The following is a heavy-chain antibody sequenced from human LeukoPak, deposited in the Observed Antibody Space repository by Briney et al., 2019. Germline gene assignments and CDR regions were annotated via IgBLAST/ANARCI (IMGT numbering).Heavy chain of an antibody. CDR2: IIPIFGTA. V-gene: IGHV1-69*13. D-gene: IGHD3-3*01. CDR3: ARARTIFGVVIGFDP. J-gene: IGHJ5*02. CDR1: GYTFTSYY. Sequence: SVKVSCKASGYTFTSYYMHWVRQAPGQGLEWMGGIIPIFGTANYAQKFQGRVTITADESTSTAYMELSSLRSEDTAVYYCARARTIFGVVIGFDPWGQGTLVTVSS.